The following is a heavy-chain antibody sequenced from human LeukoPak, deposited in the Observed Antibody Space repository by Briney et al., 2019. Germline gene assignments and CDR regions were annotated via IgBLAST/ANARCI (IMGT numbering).Heavy chain of an antibody. CDR2: IKQDGSEK. J-gene: IGHJ4*02. Sequence: GGSLRLSCAASGFTFSSYWMSWVRQAPGKGLEWVANIKQDGSEKYYVDSVKGRFTISRDNAKNSLYLQMNSLRAEDTAVYYCARATYYYGSGSYDYWGRGTLVTVSS. CDR3: ARATYYYGSGSYDY. CDR1: GFTFSSYW. D-gene: IGHD3-10*01. V-gene: IGHV3-7*04.